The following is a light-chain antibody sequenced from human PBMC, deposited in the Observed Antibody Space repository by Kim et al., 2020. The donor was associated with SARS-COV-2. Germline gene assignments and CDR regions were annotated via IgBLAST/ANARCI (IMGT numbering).Light chain of an antibody. CDR1: QGISSW. CDR2: AAS. Sequence: ASVGDRVTITCRASQGISSWLAWYQQKPGKAPKLLMYAASGLQGGVPSRFSGSGSGTEFILTISSLQPEDFGAYYCQQTHSFPITFGQGTRLEIK. V-gene: IGKV1-12*01. J-gene: IGKJ5*01. CDR3: QQTHSFPIT.